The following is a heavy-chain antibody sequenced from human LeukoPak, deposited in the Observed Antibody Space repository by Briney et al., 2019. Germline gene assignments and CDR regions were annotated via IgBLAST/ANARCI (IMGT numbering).Heavy chain of an antibody. CDR3: ARHLRYYDSSGYHGDY. Sequence: SETLSLTCTVSGGSISSYYWSWIRQPAGKGLEWIGRIYTSGSTYYNPSLKSRVTISVDTSKNQFSLKLSSVTAADTAVYYCARHLRYYDSSGYHGDYWGQGTLVTVSS. D-gene: IGHD3-22*01. V-gene: IGHV4-4*07. CDR1: GGSISSYY. CDR2: IYTSGST. J-gene: IGHJ4*02.